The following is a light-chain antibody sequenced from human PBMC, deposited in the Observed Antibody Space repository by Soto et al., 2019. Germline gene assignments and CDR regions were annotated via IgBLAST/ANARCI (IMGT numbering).Light chain of an antibody. CDR2: GAS. V-gene: IGKV3-20*01. CDR3: QQYGRSPAT. J-gene: IGKJ1*01. CDR1: QSVSSSY. Sequence: EIVLTQSPGTLSLSPGERATLSCRASQSVSSSYLAWYQQKPGQAPRLLIYGASSRATGIPDRFSGSGSGTDFTLTISRLEPEDFAVYYCQQYGRSPATCGQGTNLEL.